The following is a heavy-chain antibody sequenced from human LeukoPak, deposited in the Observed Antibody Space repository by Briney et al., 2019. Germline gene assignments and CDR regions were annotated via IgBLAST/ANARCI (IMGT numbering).Heavy chain of an antibody. CDR1: GGSFSGYY. J-gene: IGHJ6*03. V-gene: IGHV4-34*01. D-gene: IGHD6-19*01. CDR2: INHSGST. CDR3: ARGLRWAGYYYYMDV. Sequence: PSETLSLTCAVYGGSFSGYYWSWIRQPPGKGLEWIGEINHSGSTNYNPSLKSRVTISVDTSKNQFSLKLSSVTAADTAVYYCARGLRWAGYYYYMDVWGKGTTVTVSS.